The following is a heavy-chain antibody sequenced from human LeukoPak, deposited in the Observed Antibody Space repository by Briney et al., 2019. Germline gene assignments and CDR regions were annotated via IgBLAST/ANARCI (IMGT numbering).Heavy chain of an antibody. Sequence: GGSLRLSCAASGFTFSSYSMNWVRQAPGKGLEWVSSISSSSSYIYYADSVKGRFTISRDNAKNSLYLQMNSLRAEDTAVYYCARDLVSPNNYYYYMDVWGKGTTVTVSS. CDR2: ISSSSSYI. V-gene: IGHV3-21*01. CDR1: GFTFSSYS. J-gene: IGHJ6*03. D-gene: IGHD2-8*02. CDR3: ARDLVSPNNYYYYMDV.